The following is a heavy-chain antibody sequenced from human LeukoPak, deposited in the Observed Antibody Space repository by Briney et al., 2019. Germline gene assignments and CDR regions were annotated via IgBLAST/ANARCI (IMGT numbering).Heavy chain of an antibody. J-gene: IGHJ5*02. CDR1: GFTFSSYS. V-gene: IGHV3-21*01. CDR2: ISSSSSYI. CDR3: ARGTGTIFGVVIKRNWFDP. D-gene: IGHD3-3*01. Sequence: GESLKISCAASGFTFSSYSMNWVRQAPGKGLEWVSSISSSSSYIYYADSVKGRFTISRDNAKNSLYLQMNSLRAEDTAVYYCARGTGTIFGVVIKRNWFDPWGQGTLVTVSS.